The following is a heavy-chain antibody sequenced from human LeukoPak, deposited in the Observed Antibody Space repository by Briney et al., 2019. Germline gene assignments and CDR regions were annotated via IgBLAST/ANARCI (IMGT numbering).Heavy chain of an antibody. CDR2: IYYSGST. Sequence: PSETLSLTCTVSGGSISSYYWSWIRQPPGKGLEWIGYIYYSGSTNYNPSLKSRVTISVDTSKNQFSLKLSSVTAADTAVYYCARRGDYGGNSMPFDYWGQGTLVTVSS. D-gene: IGHD4-23*01. V-gene: IGHV4-59*08. CDR1: GGSISSYY. CDR3: ARRGDYGGNSMPFDY. J-gene: IGHJ4*02.